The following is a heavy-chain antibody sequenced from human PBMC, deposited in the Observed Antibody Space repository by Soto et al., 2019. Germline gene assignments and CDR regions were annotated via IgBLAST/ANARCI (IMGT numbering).Heavy chain of an antibody. CDR3: ARHNRDFSITMVRGVIKGYFDY. D-gene: IGHD3-10*01. CDR1: GGSISSSSYY. V-gene: IGHV4-39*01. Sequence: PSETLSLTCTVSGGSISSSSYYWGWILQPPGEGLEWIGSIYYSGSTYYNPSLKSRVTISVDTSKNQFSLKLSSVTAADTAVYYCARHNRDFSITMVRGVIKGYFDYWGQGTLVTVSS. J-gene: IGHJ4*02. CDR2: IYYSGST.